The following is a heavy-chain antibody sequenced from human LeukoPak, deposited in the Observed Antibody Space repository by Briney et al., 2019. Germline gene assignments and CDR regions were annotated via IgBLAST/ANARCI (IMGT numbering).Heavy chain of an antibody. J-gene: IGHJ3*02. CDR3: ARGVVAGTRFDAFDI. V-gene: IGHV5-51*01. CDR1: GYSFTSYW. D-gene: IGHD6-19*01. Sequence: PGESLKISCQGSGYSFTSYWIGWVRQLPGKGLEWMGTIYPGDSDTRYSPSFQGQVTISADKSISTAYLQWSSLKASDTAMYYCARGVVAGTRFDAFDIWGQGTMVTVSS. CDR2: IYPGDSDT.